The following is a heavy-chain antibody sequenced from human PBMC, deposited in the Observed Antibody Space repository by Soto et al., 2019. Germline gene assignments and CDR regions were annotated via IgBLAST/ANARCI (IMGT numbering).Heavy chain of an antibody. J-gene: IGHJ4*02. Sequence: SETLSLTCTVSGGSISSGGYYWSWIRQHPGKGLEWIGYIYYSGSTYYNTSLKSRVTISVDTSKNQFSLKLSSVTAADTAVYYCTRDRYSSSWYGFDYWGQGTLVTVSS. D-gene: IGHD6-13*01. CDR1: GGSISSGGYY. V-gene: IGHV4-31*03. CDR2: IYYSGST. CDR3: TRDRYSSSWYGFDY.